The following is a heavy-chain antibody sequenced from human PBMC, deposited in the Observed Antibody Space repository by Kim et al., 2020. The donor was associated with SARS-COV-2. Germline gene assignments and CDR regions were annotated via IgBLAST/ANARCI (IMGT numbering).Heavy chain of an antibody. V-gene: IGHV1-18*01. CDR3: ARSREYSSSDLGY. J-gene: IGHJ4*02. D-gene: IGHD6-6*01. Sequence: YAQKLQGRVTMTADTSTSTAYMELRSLRSDDTAVYYCARSREYSSSDLGYWGQGTLVTVSS.